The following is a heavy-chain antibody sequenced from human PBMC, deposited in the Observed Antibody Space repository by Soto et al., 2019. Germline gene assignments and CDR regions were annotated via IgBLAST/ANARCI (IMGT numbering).Heavy chain of an antibody. Sequence: SETLSLTCAVYGGSLSDYDWNWLRQPPGKGLEWIGEINHRGTASYNPSLKSRVDISVDTALTQFSLKLRSVTAADTAIYYCAKYQWNPGAFDPWGPGTHVTVSS. CDR1: GGSLSDYD. CDR2: INHRGTA. J-gene: IGHJ5*02. V-gene: IGHV4-34*01. CDR3: AKYQWNPGAFDP. D-gene: IGHD6-19*01.